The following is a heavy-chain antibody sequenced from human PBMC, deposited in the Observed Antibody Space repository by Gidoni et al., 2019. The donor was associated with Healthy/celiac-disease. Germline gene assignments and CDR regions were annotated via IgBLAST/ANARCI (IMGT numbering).Heavy chain of an antibody. J-gene: IGHJ6*02. CDR2: IDTSGST. CDR3: ARSYCSSWYYYYYGMDV. CDR1: GGATRSDY. D-gene: IGHD6-13*01. V-gene: IGHV4-4*07. Sequence: QVQLQESGPGLVKPSESLSLTCTGAGGATRSDYWSWIRQPAGKGLEWIGRIDTSGSTNYNPSLKCRVTMSVDTSNNQFSLKLSSVTAADTAVYYCARSYCSSWYYYYYGMDVWGQGTTVTVSS.